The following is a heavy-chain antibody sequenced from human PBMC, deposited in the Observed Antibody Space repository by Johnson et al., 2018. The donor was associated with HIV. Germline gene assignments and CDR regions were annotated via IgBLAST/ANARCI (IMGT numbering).Heavy chain of an antibody. Sequence: QMQLVESGGGVVQPGRSLRLSCAASGFTFSSYAMHWVRQAPAKGLEWVALISFDGGTKYYADSVKGRFIIARDDSKDKLSLQMNSLRDEDTAVYYCAREGNWNPTYGFDVWGQGTIATVSS. D-gene: IGHD1-1*01. CDR2: ISFDGGTK. J-gene: IGHJ3*01. CDR1: GFTFSSYA. CDR3: AREGNWNPTYGFDV. V-gene: IGHV3-30*04.